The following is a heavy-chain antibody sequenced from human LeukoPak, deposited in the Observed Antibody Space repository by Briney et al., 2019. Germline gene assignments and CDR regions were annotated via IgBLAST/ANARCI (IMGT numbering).Heavy chain of an antibody. J-gene: IGHJ4*02. D-gene: IGHD6-13*01. CDR1: GFTFSNYW. Sequence: GGSLRLSCAASGFTFSNYWMQWVRHAPGKGLVWVSRINVDGSITTSADSVKGRFTISRDNAKNTLYLQMDSLRAEDTAVYYCARAHSYSTKGYWGRGTLVTVSS. CDR2: INVDGSIT. V-gene: IGHV3-74*01. CDR3: ARAHSYSTKGY.